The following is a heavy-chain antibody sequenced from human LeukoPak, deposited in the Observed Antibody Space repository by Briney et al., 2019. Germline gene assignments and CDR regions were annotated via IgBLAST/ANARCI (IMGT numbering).Heavy chain of an antibody. CDR2: IYSGGRT. CDR1: GLTVRSNY. CDR3: ARDFETGGYYYYGMDV. J-gene: IGHJ6*02. D-gene: IGHD3-10*01. Sequence: GGSLRLSCVASGLTVRSNYMGWVRQAPGKGLEWGSVIYSGGRTYYADAVKGRFTMSRDNSKNTVYLQMNSLTAEDTAVYYCARDFETGGYYYYGMDVWGQGTTVTVSS. V-gene: IGHV3-53*01.